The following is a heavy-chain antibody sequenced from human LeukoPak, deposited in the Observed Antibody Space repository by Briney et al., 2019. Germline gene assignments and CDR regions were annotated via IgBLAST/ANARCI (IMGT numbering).Heavy chain of an antibody. V-gene: IGHV3-72*01. CDR1: GFTFSDYI. CDR3: CRDGGEGGDSAFDI. CDR2: IRRGANSYTT. J-gene: IGHJ3*02. Sequence: GSLRLSCAASGFTFSDYILDWVRQAPGKGLAWVGRIRRGANSYTTEYAASVKGRFTISRDDSRNSLYLHMNSLKTEDTAVYHCCRDGGEGGDSAFDIWGQGTMVTVSS. D-gene: IGHD2-21*01.